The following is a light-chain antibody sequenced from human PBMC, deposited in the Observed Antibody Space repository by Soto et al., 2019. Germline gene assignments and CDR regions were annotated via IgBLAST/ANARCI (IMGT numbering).Light chain of an antibody. V-gene: IGLV2-8*01. CDR1: SSDVGGYNY. J-gene: IGLJ2*01. CDR2: EVS. CDR3: SSYAGSNIFVI. Sequence: QSALTQPPSASGSPGQSVTISCTGTSSDVGGYNYVSWYQQYPGKAPKLLIYEVSNRPSGFPDRFSGSKSGNTASLTFSGLPAENAADYYCSSYAGSNIFVIFGGGTQLTVL.